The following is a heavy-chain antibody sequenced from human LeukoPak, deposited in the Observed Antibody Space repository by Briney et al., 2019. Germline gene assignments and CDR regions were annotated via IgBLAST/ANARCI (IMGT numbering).Heavy chain of an antibody. D-gene: IGHD7-27*01. J-gene: IGHJ6*02. CDR3: ARGPLGGMDV. CDR2: INHSGST. Sequence: SETLSLTCAVYGGSFSGYYWSWIRQPPGKGLEWIGEINHSGSTNYNPSLKSRVTISVDTSKNQFSLRLNSVTAADTAVYYCARGPLGGMDVWGQGTTVTVSS. V-gene: IGHV4-34*01. CDR1: GGSFSGYY.